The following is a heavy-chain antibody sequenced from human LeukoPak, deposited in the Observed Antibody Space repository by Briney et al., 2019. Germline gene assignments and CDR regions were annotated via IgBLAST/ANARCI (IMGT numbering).Heavy chain of an antibody. V-gene: IGHV4-59*01. J-gene: IGHJ5*02. CDR3: ARVAGSFWSVPRGWFDP. D-gene: IGHD3-3*01. CDR1: GGSISSYY. CDR2: IYYSGST. Sequence: PSETLSLTCTVSGGSISSYYWSWIRQPPGKGLEWIGYIYYSGSTNYNPSLKSRVTISVDTSKNQFSLKLSSVTAADTAVYYCARVAGSFWSVPRGWFDPWGQGTLDTVSS.